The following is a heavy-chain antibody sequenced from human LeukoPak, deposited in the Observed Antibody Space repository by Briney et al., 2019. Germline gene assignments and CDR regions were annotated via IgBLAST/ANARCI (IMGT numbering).Heavy chain of an antibody. CDR3: ARDIGYCTSANCYGRFNWFDA. Sequence: SETLSLTCTVSGGSISGYYWSWIRHPAGKGLEWIGRVYASGSTHYNPSVKSRVTISVDASRNQFSLKLSSVTAADTAVYFCARDIGYCTSANCYGRFNWFDAWGEGTLVTV. V-gene: IGHV4-4*07. D-gene: IGHD2-2*01. CDR2: VYASGST. CDR1: GGSISGYY. J-gene: IGHJ5*02.